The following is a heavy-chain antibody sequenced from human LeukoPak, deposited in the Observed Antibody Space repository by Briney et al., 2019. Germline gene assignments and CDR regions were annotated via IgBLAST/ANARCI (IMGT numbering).Heavy chain of an antibody. CDR1: GYTFTGYY. D-gene: IGHD3-22*01. CDR2: INPNSGGT. J-gene: IGHJ4*02. V-gene: IGHV1-2*02. Sequence: ASVKVSCKASGYTFTGYYMHWVRQAPGQGLEWMGWINPNSGGTNYAQKFQGRVTMTRDTSISTAYMELSRLRSDDTAVYFCARGPRRDYYDSSGYHYFDYWGQGTLVTVSS. CDR3: ARGPRRDYYDSSGYHYFDY.